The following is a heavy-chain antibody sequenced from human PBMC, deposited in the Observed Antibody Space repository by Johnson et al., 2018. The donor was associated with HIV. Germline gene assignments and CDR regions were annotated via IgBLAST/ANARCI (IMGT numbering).Heavy chain of an antibody. Sequence: VQLVESGGGLVQPGRSLRLSCAASGFTVSSNYMSWVRQAPGKGLEWVAVISYDGSKKYYADSVKGRFTISRDNSKNTLYLQMNSLRVEDTAVYYCARVEQLGAFAIWGQGTMVTVSS. CDR3: ARVEQLGAFAI. J-gene: IGHJ3*02. V-gene: IGHV3-30*14. CDR1: GFTVSSNY. D-gene: IGHD6-6*01. CDR2: ISYDGSKK.